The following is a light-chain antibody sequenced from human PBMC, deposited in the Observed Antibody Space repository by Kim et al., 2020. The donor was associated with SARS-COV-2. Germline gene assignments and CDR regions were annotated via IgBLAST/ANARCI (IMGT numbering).Light chain of an antibody. Sequence: YDHVSWYQQHPGQAPTLIIYYVTRRPSGVSHRFSGSKSANTASLTISGLQPEDEADYYCSSYTSVSTLVFGGGTQLTVL. CDR2: YVT. CDR3: SSYTSVSTLV. CDR1: YDH. V-gene: IGLV2-14*03. J-gene: IGLJ3*02.